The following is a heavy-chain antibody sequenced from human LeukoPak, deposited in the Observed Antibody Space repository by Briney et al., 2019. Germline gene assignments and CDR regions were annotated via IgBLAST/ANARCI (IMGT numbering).Heavy chain of an antibody. V-gene: IGHV3-48*03. Sequence: GGSLRLSCAASGFTFSSYEMNWVRQAPGKGLECVSYISSSGSTIYYADSVKGRFTISRDNAKNSLYLQMNSLRAEDTAVYYCASESVGYSSSGGYWGQGTLVTVSS. CDR1: GFTFSSYE. CDR2: ISSSGSTI. D-gene: IGHD6-6*01. J-gene: IGHJ4*02. CDR3: ASESVGYSSSGGY.